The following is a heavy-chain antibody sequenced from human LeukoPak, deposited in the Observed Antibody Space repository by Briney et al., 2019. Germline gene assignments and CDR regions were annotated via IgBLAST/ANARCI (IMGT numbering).Heavy chain of an antibody. CDR3: TRDTRGGGYYYYGLDV. J-gene: IGHJ6*02. Sequence: PSETLSLTCTVSGGSVSSGNYYWSWIRQGPEKGLEWIGYIHYSGSTSYNPSLKSRLTISVDTSKSQFSLKLSSVTAADTAVYYCTRDTRGGGYYYYGLDVWGQGTTVTVSS. CDR1: GGSVSSGNYY. CDR2: IHYSGST. V-gene: IGHV4-31*03.